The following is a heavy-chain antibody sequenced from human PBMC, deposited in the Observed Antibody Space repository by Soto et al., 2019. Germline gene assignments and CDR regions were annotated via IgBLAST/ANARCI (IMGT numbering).Heavy chain of an antibody. CDR2: ISDSGGST. V-gene: IGHV3-23*01. Sequence: GGSLRLSCAASGFTFSSYAMSWVRQAPGKGLEWVSVISDSGGSTNYADSVKGRFTISRDNSKNTLYLQMNSLRAEDTAVYYCAKDLSSAWKYFDYWGQGTLVTVSS. CDR3: AKDLSSAWKYFDY. D-gene: IGHD6-19*01. J-gene: IGHJ4*02. CDR1: GFTFSSYA.